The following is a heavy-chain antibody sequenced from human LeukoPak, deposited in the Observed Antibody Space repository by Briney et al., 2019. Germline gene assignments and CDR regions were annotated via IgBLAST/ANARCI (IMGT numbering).Heavy chain of an antibody. J-gene: IGHJ4*02. D-gene: IGHD5-24*01. CDR3: TKRDGQSFDY. Sequence: GGSLRLSCAASGFTFSDYYMSWIRQAPGKGLEWVSYISSSGSTIYYADSVKGRFTISRENFKDTLFLQMSSLRAEDTAIYYCTKRDGQSFDYWGQGALVTVSS. CDR1: GFTFSDYY. V-gene: IGHV3-11*01. CDR2: ISSSGSTI.